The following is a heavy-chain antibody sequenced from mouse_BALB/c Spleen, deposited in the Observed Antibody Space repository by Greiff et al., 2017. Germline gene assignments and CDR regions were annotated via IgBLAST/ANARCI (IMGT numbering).Heavy chain of an antibody. V-gene: IGHV5-17*02. Sequence: EVKLVESGGGLVQPGGSRKLSCAASGFTFSSFGMHWVRQAPEKGLEWVAYISSGSSTIYYADTVKGRFTISRDNPKNTLFLQMTSLRSEDTAMYYCARGNWPYAMDYWGQGTSVTVSS. CDR3: ARGNWPYAMDY. J-gene: IGHJ4*01. D-gene: IGHD4-1*01. CDR2: ISSGSSTI. CDR1: GFTFSSFG.